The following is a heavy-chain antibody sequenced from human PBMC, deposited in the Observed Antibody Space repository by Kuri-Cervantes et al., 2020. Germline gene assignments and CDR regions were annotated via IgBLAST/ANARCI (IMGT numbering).Heavy chain of an antibody. CDR1: GFTFSSYA. J-gene: IGHJ4*02. CDR2: ISYDGSNK. V-gene: IGHV3-30-3*01. D-gene: IGHD2-21*02. CDR3: TYVFYCGGDCYFDY. Sequence: GESLKISCAASGFTFSSYAMHWVRQAPGKGLEWVAVISYDGSNKYYADSVKGRFTISRDNSKNTLYLQMNSLKSEDTAVYYCTYVFYCGGDCYFDYWGQGTLVTVSS.